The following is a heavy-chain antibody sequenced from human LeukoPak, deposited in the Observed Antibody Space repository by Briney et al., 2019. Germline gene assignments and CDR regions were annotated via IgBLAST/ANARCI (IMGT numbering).Heavy chain of an antibody. CDR3: ARDLFNSWYLDY. Sequence: GGSLRLSCAASGFTFSSYEMNWVRQAPGKGLEWVSYISSSGSTIYYADSVKGRFTISRDNAKNSLYLQMNSLRAEDTAVYYCARDLFNSWYLDYWGQGTLATVSS. CDR2: ISSSGSTI. D-gene: IGHD6-13*01. CDR1: GFTFSSYE. V-gene: IGHV3-48*03. J-gene: IGHJ4*02.